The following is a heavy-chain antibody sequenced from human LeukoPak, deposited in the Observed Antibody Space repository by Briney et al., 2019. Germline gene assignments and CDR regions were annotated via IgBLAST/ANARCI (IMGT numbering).Heavy chain of an antibody. CDR3: ARGSGRTIITMVRGVNWFDP. Sequence: GASVTVSCTASGYTFTGYYMHWVRQAPGQGLEWMGWINPNSGGTNYAQKFQGMVTMTRDTSISTAYMELSMLRSVDTAVYYCARGSGRTIITMVRGVNWFDPWGQGTLVTVSS. V-gene: IGHV1-2*02. CDR2: INPNSGGT. J-gene: IGHJ5*02. D-gene: IGHD3-10*01. CDR1: GYTFTGYY.